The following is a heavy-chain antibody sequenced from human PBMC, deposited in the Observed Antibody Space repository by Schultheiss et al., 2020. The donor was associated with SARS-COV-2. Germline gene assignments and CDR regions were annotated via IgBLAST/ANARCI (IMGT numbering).Heavy chain of an antibody. J-gene: IGHJ4*02. CDR1: GGTFSRYA. CDR2: IIPIFGTL. Sequence: SVKVSCKASGGTFSRYAINWVRQAPGQGLEWMGGIIPIFGTLNFAQKFQGRVIMTTDTSTTTAYMELSSLRSEDTAVYYCATRGSSGWYWDYWGQGTLVTVSS. D-gene: IGHD6-19*01. V-gene: IGHV1-69*05. CDR3: ATRGSSGWYWDY.